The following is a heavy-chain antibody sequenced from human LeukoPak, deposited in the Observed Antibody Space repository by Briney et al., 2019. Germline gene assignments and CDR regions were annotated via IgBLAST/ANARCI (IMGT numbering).Heavy chain of an antibody. V-gene: IGHV4-59*08. D-gene: IGHD3-3*01. CDR2: IYYSGST. CDR3: ARVFLRFRYFDY. Sequence: TSETLSLTCTVSGGSISSYYWTWIRQPPGKGLEWLGYIYYSGSTNYNPSLKSRVTISVDTSKNQFSLKLSSVTAADTAVYYCARVFLRFRYFDYWGQGTLVTVSS. CDR1: GGSISSYY. J-gene: IGHJ4*02.